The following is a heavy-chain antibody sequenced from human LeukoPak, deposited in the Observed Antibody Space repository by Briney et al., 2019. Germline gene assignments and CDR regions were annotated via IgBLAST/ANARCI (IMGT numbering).Heavy chain of an antibody. V-gene: IGHV3-21*01. Sequence: TGGSLRLSCAASGFTFSSYSMNWVRQAPGKGREWVSSISSSSSYIYYADSVTGRFTISRDNAKNSLYLQMNSLRAEDTAVYYCARFDDYAPLDVWGQGTTVTVSS. CDR1: GFTFSSYS. CDR2: ISSSSSYI. CDR3: ARFDDYAPLDV. J-gene: IGHJ6*02. D-gene: IGHD3-16*01.